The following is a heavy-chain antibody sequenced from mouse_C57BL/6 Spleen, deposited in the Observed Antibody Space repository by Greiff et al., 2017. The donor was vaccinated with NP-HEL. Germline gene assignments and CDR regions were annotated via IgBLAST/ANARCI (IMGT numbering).Heavy chain of an antibody. J-gene: IGHJ2*01. D-gene: IGHD2-3*01. CDR2: IDPSDSYT. Sequence: QVQLQQPGAELVMPGASVKLSCKASGYTFTSYWMHWVKQRPGQGLEWIGEIDPSDSYTNYNQKFKDKATLTVDKSSSTAYMQLSSLTSEDSAVYYCARGGVYDGTGAYWGQGTTLTVSS. CDR3: ARGGVYDGTGAY. CDR1: GYTFTSYW. V-gene: IGHV1-69*01.